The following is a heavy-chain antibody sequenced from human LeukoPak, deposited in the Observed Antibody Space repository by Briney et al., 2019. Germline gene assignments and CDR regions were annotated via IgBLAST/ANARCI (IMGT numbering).Heavy chain of an antibody. V-gene: IGHV1-2*02. Sequence: ASVKVSCKASGYTFTGYYMHWVRQAPGQGLEWMGWINPNSGGTNYAQKFQGRVTMTRDTSISTAYMELSRLRSDDTAVYYCARADYYDSSGFVSYYYGMDVWGQGTTVTVSS. CDR1: GYTFTGYY. CDR3: ARADYYDSSGFVSYYYGMDV. J-gene: IGHJ6*02. D-gene: IGHD3-22*01. CDR2: INPNSGGT.